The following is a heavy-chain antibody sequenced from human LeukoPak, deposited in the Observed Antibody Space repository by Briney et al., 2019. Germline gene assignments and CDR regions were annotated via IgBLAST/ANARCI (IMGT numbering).Heavy chain of an antibody. V-gene: IGHV3-30*02. CDR3: AREPTYSSSWYTSCDY. J-gene: IGHJ4*02. D-gene: IGHD6-13*01. CDR1: GFTFSSSG. Sequence: GGSLRLSCVASGFTFSSSGMHWVRQAPGKGLEWVAFIRYNGRTTYYADSVKGRFTISRDNAKNSLYLQMNSLRVGDTGVYYCAREPTYSSSWYTSCDYWGQGTLVTVSS. CDR2: IRYNGRTT.